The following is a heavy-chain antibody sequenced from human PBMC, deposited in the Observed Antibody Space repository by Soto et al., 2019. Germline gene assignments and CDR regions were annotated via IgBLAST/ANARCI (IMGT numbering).Heavy chain of an antibody. J-gene: IGHJ5*02. D-gene: IGHD6-6*01. Sequence: GGSLRLSCTASGFTFGDYAMSWFRQAPGKGLEWVGFIRSKAYGGTTEYAASVKGRFTISRDDSKSIAYLQMNSLKTEDTAVYYCTRSYGYSSSPNWFDPWGQGTLVTVSS. CDR1: GFTFGDYA. CDR2: IRSKAYGGTT. V-gene: IGHV3-49*03. CDR3: TRSYGYSSSPNWFDP.